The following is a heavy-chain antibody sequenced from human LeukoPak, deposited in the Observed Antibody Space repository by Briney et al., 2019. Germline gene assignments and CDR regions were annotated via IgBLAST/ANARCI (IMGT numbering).Heavy chain of an antibody. CDR2: IWYDGSNK. CDR3: ARGSLYDSSGYYLFDY. D-gene: IGHD3-22*01. J-gene: IGHJ4*02. Sequence: GGSLRLSCAASGFTFSSYGMHWVRQAPGKGLEWEAVIWYDGSNKYYADSVKGRFTISRDNSKNTLYLQMNSLRAEDTAVYYCARGSLYDSSGYYLFDYWGQGTLVTVSS. CDR1: GFTFSSYG. V-gene: IGHV3-33*01.